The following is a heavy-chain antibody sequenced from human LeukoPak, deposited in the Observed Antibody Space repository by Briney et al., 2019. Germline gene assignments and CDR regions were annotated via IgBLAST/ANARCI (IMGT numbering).Heavy chain of an antibody. D-gene: IGHD3-3*01. J-gene: IGHJ3*02. Sequence: GGSLRLSCAASGFTFSTHAMSWVRQAPGKGLEWVSGISGSGSSTYYADSVKGRFTISRDNSKNTLYLQMNSLRAEDTAVYYCAKMGYDFWSGYLGDAFDIWGQGTMVTVSS. V-gene: IGHV3-23*01. CDR1: GFTFSTHA. CDR2: ISGSGSST. CDR3: AKMGYDFWSGYLGDAFDI.